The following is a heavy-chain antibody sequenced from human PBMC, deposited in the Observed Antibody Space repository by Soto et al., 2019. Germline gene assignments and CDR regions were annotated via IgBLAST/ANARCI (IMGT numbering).Heavy chain of an antibody. J-gene: IGHJ6*02. CDR2: ITHSGSS. Sequence: KASETLSLTCAVYGGSFSGFYWSWIRQTPGKGLEWIGEITHSGSSNYNPSLKSRVTILVDTSKNQFSLKMSSVTAADTAVFYCARGRGFCSGGSCYAYYGMDVWGQGTTVTVS. D-gene: IGHD2-15*01. V-gene: IGHV4-34*01. CDR3: ARGRGFCSGGSCYAYYGMDV. CDR1: GGSFSGFY.